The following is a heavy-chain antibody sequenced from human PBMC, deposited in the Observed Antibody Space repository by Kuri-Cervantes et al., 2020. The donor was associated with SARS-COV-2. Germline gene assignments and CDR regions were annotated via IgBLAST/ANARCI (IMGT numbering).Heavy chain of an antibody. V-gene: IGHV4-61*01. CDR3: SRETSAYQNYYYNYGVDV. CDR2: IYYSGST. D-gene: IGHD6-25*01. Sequence: SETLSLTCTVSGDSVTNSHYSWSWIRQPLGKGLEWIGYIYYSGSTNYNPSLQNRVSILIDTSKNQFSLRLNSVTAADTAVYYCSRETSAYQNYYYNYGVDVWGQGTTVTVSS. J-gene: IGHJ6*02. CDR1: GDSVTNSHYS.